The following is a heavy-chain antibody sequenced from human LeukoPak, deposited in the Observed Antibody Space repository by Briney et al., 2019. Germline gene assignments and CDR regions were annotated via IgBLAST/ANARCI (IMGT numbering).Heavy chain of an antibody. J-gene: IGHJ4*02. CDR1: GYTFTVYY. V-gene: IGHV1-2*02. CDR3: ASFSGYSGHMDY. Sequence: ASVKVSCKASGYTFTVYYMHWVRQAPGQGLEWMGWINPNSGGTNYAQKFQGRVTMTRDTSISTAYMELSRLRSDDTAVYYCASFSGYSGHMDYWGQGTLVTVSS. D-gene: IGHD5-12*01. CDR2: INPNSGGT.